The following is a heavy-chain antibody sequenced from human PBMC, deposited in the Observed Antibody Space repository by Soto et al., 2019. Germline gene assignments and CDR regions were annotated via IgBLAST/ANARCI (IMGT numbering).Heavy chain of an antibody. CDR3: AKGDIVVVPDYYGMDV. D-gene: IGHD2-2*01. CDR1: GFTFSSYA. CDR2: ISGSGGST. Sequence: GGSLRLSCAASGFTFSSYAMSWVRQAPGKWLEWVSAISGSGGSTYYADSVKGRFTISRDNSKNTLYLQMNSLRAEDTAVYYCAKGDIVVVPDYYGMDVWGQGXTVTVYS. V-gene: IGHV3-23*01. J-gene: IGHJ6*02.